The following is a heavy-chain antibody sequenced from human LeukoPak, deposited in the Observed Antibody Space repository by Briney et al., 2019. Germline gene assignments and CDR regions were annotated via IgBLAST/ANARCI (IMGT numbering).Heavy chain of an antibody. D-gene: IGHD6-13*01. CDR2: ISSSSSYI. J-gene: IGHJ4*02. Sequence: GGCLRLSCAASGFTFSSYSMNWVRQAPGKGLEWASSISSSSSYIYYADSVKGRFTISRDNAKNSLYLQMNSLRAEDTAVYYCAREGIAAAGTGGDYWGQGTLVTVSS. CDR1: GFTFSSYS. CDR3: AREGIAAAGTGGDY. V-gene: IGHV3-21*01.